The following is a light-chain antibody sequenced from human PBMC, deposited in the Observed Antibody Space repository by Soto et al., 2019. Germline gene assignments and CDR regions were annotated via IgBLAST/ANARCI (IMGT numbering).Light chain of an antibody. CDR1: SSDIGAYNY. CDR2: EVT. CDR3: SSYVAGSKV. J-gene: IGLJ1*01. Sequence: QSVLTQPASVSGSPGQSITISCTGTSSDIGAYNYVSWYQQHPGKAPNLLIYEVTNRPFGVSNRFSGSKSGNTASLTIAGLQTEDEADYSCSSYVAGSKVFGTGTKVTVL. V-gene: IGLV2-14*01.